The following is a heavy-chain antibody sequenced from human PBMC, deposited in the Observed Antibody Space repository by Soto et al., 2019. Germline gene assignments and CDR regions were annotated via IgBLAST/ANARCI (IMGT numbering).Heavy chain of an antibody. D-gene: IGHD2-15*01. CDR2: IIPIFGTA. V-gene: IGHV1-69*13. CDR1: GGSFSSYA. Sequence: RXSVKVPCKASGGSFSSYAIIWVRQAPGQGLEWMGGIIPIFGTANYAQKFQGRVTITADESTSTAYMELSSLRSEDTAVYYCARGSSGGLSGGAFDIWGQGTMVTVSS. J-gene: IGHJ3*02. CDR3: ARGSSGGLSGGAFDI.